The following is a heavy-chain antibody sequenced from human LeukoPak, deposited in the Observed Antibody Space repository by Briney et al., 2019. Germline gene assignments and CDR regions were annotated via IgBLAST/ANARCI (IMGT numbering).Heavy chain of an antibody. CDR1: GFTFSSNW. CDR2: IKGDGSST. V-gene: IGHV3-74*01. D-gene: IGHD1-26*01. J-gene: IGHJ4*02. Sequence: GGSLRLSCAASGFTFSSNWMHWVRQAPGKGLVWVSRIKGDGSSTSYADPVKGRFTISRDNAKNTLFLQMNNLRAEDTAVYYCVRDGVGAPPFDYWGQGALVTVSS. CDR3: VRDGVGAPPFDY.